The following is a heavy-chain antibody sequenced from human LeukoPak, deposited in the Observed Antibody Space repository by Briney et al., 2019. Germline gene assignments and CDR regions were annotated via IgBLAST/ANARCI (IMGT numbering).Heavy chain of an antibody. CDR2: IYYSGST. D-gene: IGHD3-10*01. Sequence: SETLSLTCTVSGGSISSSSYYWGWIRQPPGKGLEWIGSIYYSGSTYYNPSLKSRVTISVDTSKNQFSLKLSSVTAADKAVYYGARHWHGQGKGYDYWGQGTLVTVSS. CDR1: GGSISSSSYY. V-gene: IGHV4-39*01. J-gene: IGHJ4*02. CDR3: ARHWHGQGKGYDY.